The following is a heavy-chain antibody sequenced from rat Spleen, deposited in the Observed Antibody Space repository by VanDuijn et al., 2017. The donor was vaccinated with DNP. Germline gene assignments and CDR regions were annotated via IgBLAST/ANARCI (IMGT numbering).Heavy chain of an antibody. V-gene: IGHV2S12*01. CDR3: ARDNIGTTWFAY. D-gene: IGHD1-5*01. Sequence: QVQLKESGPGLVQPSQTLSLTCTVSGFSLTSYGVSWVRQPPGKGLEWIAAISSGGSTSYNSALKSRLSISRDTSKSQVFLKMNSLQTEDTAMYFCARDNIGTTWFAYWGQGTLVTVSS. CDR1: GFSLTSYG. CDR2: ISSGGST. J-gene: IGHJ3*01.